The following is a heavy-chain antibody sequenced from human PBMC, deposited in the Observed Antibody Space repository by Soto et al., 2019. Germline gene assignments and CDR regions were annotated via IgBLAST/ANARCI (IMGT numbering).Heavy chain of an antibody. Sequence: GESLKISCQGSGYSFTNCWIGWVRQMPGKGLEWMGFIYPADSGPKYSPSFQGQVTISADKSVSTSYLQWSSLKASDTAMYFCVVGGCRSNLFDSWGQGTPVTVSS. J-gene: IGHJ4*02. CDR3: VVGGCRSNLFDS. D-gene: IGHD2-15*01. V-gene: IGHV5-51*01. CDR2: IYPADSGP. CDR1: GYSFTNCW.